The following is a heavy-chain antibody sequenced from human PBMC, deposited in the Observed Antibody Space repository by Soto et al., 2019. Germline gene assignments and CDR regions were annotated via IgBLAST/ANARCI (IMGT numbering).Heavy chain of an antibody. CDR1: GYTFTSYG. Sequence: ASVKVSCKASGYTFTSYGISWVRQAPGQGLEWMGWMSAYNGNTNYAQKLQGRVTMTTNTSTSTAYMELSSLRSDDTAVYYCARVGGYSYDYYYYYMDVWGKGTTVTVSS. CDR2: MSAYNGNT. D-gene: IGHD5-18*01. CDR3: ARVGGYSYDYYYYYMDV. J-gene: IGHJ6*03. V-gene: IGHV1-18*01.